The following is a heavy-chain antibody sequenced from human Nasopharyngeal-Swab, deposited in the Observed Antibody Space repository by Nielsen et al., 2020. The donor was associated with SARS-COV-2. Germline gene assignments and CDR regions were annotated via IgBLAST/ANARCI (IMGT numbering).Heavy chain of an antibody. J-gene: IGHJ6*02. CDR2: IYSGGST. V-gene: IGHV3-53*01. Sequence: GGSLRLSCAASGFTVSSNYMSWVRQAPGKGLEWVSVIYSGGSTYYADSVKGRFTISRDNAKNSLYLQMNSLRDEDTAVYYCATTPNYYYYGMDVWGQGTTVTVSS. CDR1: GFTVSSNY. D-gene: IGHD2-15*01. CDR3: ATTPNYYYYGMDV.